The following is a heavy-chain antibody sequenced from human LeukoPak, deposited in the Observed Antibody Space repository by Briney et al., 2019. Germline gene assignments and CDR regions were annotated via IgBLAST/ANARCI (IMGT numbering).Heavy chain of an antibody. V-gene: IGHV3-53*01. Sequence: PGGSLRLSCAASGFTVSSDYISWVRQAPGKGLAWVSVIYSGGSTNYADSVRARFTISRDNSKNTVYLQMNSLRVEDTAVYYCARATLDNWGQGTLVTVSS. CDR3: ARATLDN. J-gene: IGHJ4*02. CDR1: GFTVSSDY. CDR2: IYSGGST.